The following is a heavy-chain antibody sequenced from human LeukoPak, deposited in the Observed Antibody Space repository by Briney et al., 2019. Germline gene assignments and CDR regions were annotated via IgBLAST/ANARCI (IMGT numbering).Heavy chain of an antibody. CDR3: ATVAGARDWFDP. D-gene: IGHD1-26*01. V-gene: IGHV1-24*01. CDR2: FDPEDGET. CDR1: GYTFTSHD. J-gene: IGHJ5*02. Sequence: ASVKVSCKASGYTFTSHDINWVRQAPGKGLEWMGGFDPEDGETIYAQKFQGRVTMTEDTSTDTAYMELSSLRSEDTAVYYCATVAGARDWFDPWGQGTLVTVSS.